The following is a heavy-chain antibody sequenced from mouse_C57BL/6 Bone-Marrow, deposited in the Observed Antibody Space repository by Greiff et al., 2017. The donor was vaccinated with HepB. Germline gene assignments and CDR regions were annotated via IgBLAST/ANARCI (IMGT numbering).Heavy chain of an antibody. V-gene: IGHV8-12*01. J-gene: IGHJ1*03. CDR3: ARRASYYSNYGYWYFDV. CDR1: GFSLSTSGMG. CDR2: SYWDDDK. Sequence: QVTLKVSGPGILQSSQTLSLTCSFSGFSLSTSGMGVSWIRQPSGKGLEWLAHSYWDDDKRYNPSLKSRLTISKDTSRNQVFLKITSVDTADTATYYCARRASYYSNYGYWYFDVWGTGTTVTVSS. D-gene: IGHD2-5*01.